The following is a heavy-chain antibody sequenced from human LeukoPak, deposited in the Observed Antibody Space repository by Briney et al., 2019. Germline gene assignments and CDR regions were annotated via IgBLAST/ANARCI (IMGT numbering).Heavy chain of an antibody. D-gene: IGHD5-12*01. CDR1: GGSISSGSYY. CDR3: ARDLGYDGFDWAP. V-gene: IGHV4-61*02. J-gene: IGHJ5*02. Sequence: SQTLSLTCTVSGGSISSGSYYWSWIRQPAGKGLEWIGRIYTSGSTNYNPSLKSRVTISVDTSKNQFSLKLSSVTAADTAVYYCARDLGYDGFDWAPWGQGTLVTVSS. CDR2: IYTSGST.